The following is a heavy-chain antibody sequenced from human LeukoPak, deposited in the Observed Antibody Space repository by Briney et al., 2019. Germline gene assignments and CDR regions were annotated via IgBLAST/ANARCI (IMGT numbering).Heavy chain of an antibody. CDR1: GYTFTSYY. J-gene: IGHJ4*02. Sequence: ASVKVSCKASGYTFTSYYMHWVRQAPGQGLEWMGIINPSGGSTSYAQKFQGRVTMTRDTSTCTVYMELISLRSEDTAVYYCARPTYSNYCFDYWGQGTLVTVSS. CDR2: INPSGGST. CDR3: ARPTYSNYCFDY. D-gene: IGHD4-11*01. V-gene: IGHV1-46*01.